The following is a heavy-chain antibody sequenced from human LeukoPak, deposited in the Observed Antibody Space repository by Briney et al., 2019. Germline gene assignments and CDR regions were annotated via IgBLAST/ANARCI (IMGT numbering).Heavy chain of an antibody. Sequence: GGSLRLSCAASGFTFSSYAMSWVRQAPGKGLEWVSSISNSGGRAFYTDSVKGRFTISRDNSKITLYLQMNSLRAEDTAVYYCAKSYNGYESKPDYWGQGTLVTVSS. V-gene: IGHV3-23*01. CDR1: GFTFSSYA. J-gene: IGHJ4*02. CDR3: AKSYNGYESKPDY. CDR2: ISNSGGRA. D-gene: IGHD5-12*01.